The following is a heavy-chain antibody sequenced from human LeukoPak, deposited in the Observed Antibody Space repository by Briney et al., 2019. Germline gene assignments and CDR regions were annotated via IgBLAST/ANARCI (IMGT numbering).Heavy chain of an antibody. CDR3: ARESSSGYGYVFRY. CDR1: GFRFSSHW. Sequence: PGGSLRLSCAASGFRFSSHWMSWVRHSPGKGLEWVANINQDGGTKYYRDFAKGRFTISRDNAKNSLSLQMNSLRAEDTAVYYCARESSSGYGYVFRYWGQGTLVIVSS. CDR2: INQDGGTK. V-gene: IGHV3-7*01. D-gene: IGHD5-18*01. J-gene: IGHJ4*02.